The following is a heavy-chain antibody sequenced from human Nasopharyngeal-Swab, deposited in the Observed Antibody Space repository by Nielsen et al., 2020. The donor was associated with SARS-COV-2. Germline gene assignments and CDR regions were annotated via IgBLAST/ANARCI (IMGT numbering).Heavy chain of an antibody. CDR1: EFTMSRNG. J-gene: IGHJ4*02. CDR3: ARDVAIVGATLED. CDR2: ISSSSSTP. D-gene: IGHD1-26*01. V-gene: IGHV3-48*02. Sequence: GESLNISCAASEFTMSRNGMHWVRQAPGKGLEWVAYISSSSSTPYYADSVKGRFTISRDNPKNSLYLQMNSLGDEDTALYYCARDVAIVGATLEDWGQGSLVTVSS.